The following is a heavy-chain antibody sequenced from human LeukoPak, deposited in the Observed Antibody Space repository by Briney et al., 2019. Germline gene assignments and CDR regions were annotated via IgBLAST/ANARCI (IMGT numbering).Heavy chain of an antibody. J-gene: IGHJ2*01. CDR1: GCTFISYA. CDR2: MIAVFGTA. D-gene: IGHD5-24*01. CDR3: ASVEMATGHWYFDL. Sequence: SGKFSCKASGCTFISYAISWVRQAPGQGREWMGGMIAVFGTAKYEQKFQGKVPITADASTSTVYMELSSLRSEDTAVYNFASVEMATGHWYFDLWGRSTLVTVSS. V-gene: IGHV1-69*13.